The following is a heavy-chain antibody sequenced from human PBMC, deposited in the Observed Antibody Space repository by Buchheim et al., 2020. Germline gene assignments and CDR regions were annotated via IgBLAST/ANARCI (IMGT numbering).Heavy chain of an antibody. V-gene: IGHV3-43*01. J-gene: IGHJ4*02. CDR1: GFTFDDYT. CDR3: AKDKPPRWLQFYFDY. D-gene: IGHD5-24*01. Sequence: EVQLVESGGVVVQPGGSLRLFCAASGFTFDDYTMHWVRQAPGKGLEWVSLISWDGGSTYYADSVKRRFHISRDNSKNSLYLQMNSLRTEDTALYYCAKDKPPRWLQFYFDYWGQGTL. CDR2: ISWDGGST.